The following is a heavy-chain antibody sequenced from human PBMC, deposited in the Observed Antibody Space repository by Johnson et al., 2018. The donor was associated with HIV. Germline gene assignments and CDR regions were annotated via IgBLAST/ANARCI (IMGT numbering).Heavy chain of an antibody. CDR2: ISYDGSNK. CDR3: AKAIGDAFDI. Sequence: QMQLVESGGGVVQPGRSLRLSCVASGFTFSNYGMHWVRQAPGKGLEWVGVISYDGSNKYYADSVKGRFTISRDNSKNTLYLQMNSLRAEDTAVYYCAKAIGDAFDIWGQGTMVTVSS. D-gene: IGHD2/OR15-2a*01. CDR1: GFTFSNYG. V-gene: IGHV3-30*18. J-gene: IGHJ3*02.